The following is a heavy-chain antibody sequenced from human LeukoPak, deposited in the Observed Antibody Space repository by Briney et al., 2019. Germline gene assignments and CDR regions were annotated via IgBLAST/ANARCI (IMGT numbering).Heavy chain of an antibody. V-gene: IGHV3-23*01. D-gene: IGHD6-19*01. CDR3: AKVPRFIAVAGNLTPRPVVFDY. CDR2: ISGSGGST. Sequence: GGSLRLSCAASGFTFSSYAMSWVRQAPGKGLEWVSAISGSGGSTYYADSVKGRFTISRDNSKNTLYLQMNNLRAEDTAVYYCAKVPRFIAVAGNLTPRPVVFDYWGQGTLVTVSS. J-gene: IGHJ4*02. CDR1: GFTFSSYA.